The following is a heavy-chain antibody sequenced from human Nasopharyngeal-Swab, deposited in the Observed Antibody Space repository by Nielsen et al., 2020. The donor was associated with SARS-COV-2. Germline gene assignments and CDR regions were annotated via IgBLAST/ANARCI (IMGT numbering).Heavy chain of an antibody. CDR1: GYSIRSITYY. Sequence: SETLSLTCTVSGYSIRSITYYWVWIRQPPGTGLEWIGSINYSGNTYYNPSLKSRVTMSVDTSKNQFSLKLNSVTATDTAVYYCARHGGFGEANWFDPWGQGTLVTVSS. J-gene: IGHJ5*02. V-gene: IGHV4-39*01. CDR2: INYSGNT. CDR3: ARHGGFGEANWFDP. D-gene: IGHD3-10*01.